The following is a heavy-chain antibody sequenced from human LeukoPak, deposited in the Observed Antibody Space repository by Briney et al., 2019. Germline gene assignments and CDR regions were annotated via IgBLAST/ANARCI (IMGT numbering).Heavy chain of an antibody. CDR2: ISSNSKYT. V-gene: IGHV3-21*01. J-gene: IGHJ6*02. D-gene: IGHD2-21*02. CDR3: VRDRGDDYYHYGMDV. CDR1: QFTLTSDT. Sequence: GSLRLSCAASQFTLTSDTMNWVRQAPGKGLEWVSSISSNSKYTYYADSVKGRFTISRDNAKKSLYLQMNSLRAEDTAVYFCVRDRGDDYYHYGMDVWGQGTTVTVSS.